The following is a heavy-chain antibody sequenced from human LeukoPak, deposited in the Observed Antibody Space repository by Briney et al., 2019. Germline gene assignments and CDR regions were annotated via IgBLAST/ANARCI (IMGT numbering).Heavy chain of an antibody. CDR3: ATTNVLLWFGELSKTAYFDY. CDR1: GYSISSGFY. D-gene: IGHD3-10*01. J-gene: IGHJ4*02. V-gene: IGHV4-38-2*02. Sequence: SETLSLTCTVSGYSISSGFYWGWIRQPPGKGLEWIGDIHHSGSTFYNPSLKSRVTISVDTSKNQFSLKLSSVTAADTAVYYCATTNVLLWFGELSKTAYFDYWGQGTLVTVSS. CDR2: IHHSGST.